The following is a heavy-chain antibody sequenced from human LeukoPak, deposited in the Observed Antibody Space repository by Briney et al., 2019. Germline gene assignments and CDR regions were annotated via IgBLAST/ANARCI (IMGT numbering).Heavy chain of an antibody. CDR3: ARGGGDFWSGYYDYYFDY. V-gene: IGHV4-59*01. J-gene: IGHJ4*02. Sequence: PSETLSLTCTVSGGSISSYYWSWIRQPPGKGLEWNGYIYYSGSTNYNPSLKSRVTISVDTSKNQFSLKLSSVTAADTAVYYCARGGGDFWSGYYDYYFDYWGQGTLVTVSS. CDR2: IYYSGST. CDR1: GGSISSYY. D-gene: IGHD3-3*01.